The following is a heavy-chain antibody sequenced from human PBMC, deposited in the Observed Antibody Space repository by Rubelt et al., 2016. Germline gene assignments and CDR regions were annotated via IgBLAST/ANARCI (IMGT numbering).Heavy chain of an antibody. CDR3: ASGRSVFDF. CDR1: GFTVSSNY. CDR2: IYADGTT. J-gene: IGHJ4*02. D-gene: IGHD1-26*01. V-gene: IGHV3-66*01. Sequence: DVQLVESGGGLVQPGGPLRLSCAASGFTVSSNYMSWVRQAPGKGLEWVSIIYADGTTYYADSVRGRFIISRDISKNTVYLQMNSLRAEDTALYYGASGRSVFDFWGQGTLIIVSA.